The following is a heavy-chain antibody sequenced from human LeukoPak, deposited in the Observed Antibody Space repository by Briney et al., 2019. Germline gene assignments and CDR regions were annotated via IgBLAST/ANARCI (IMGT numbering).Heavy chain of an antibody. CDR3: ARVAGDNSLDY. D-gene: IGHD3-16*01. CDR2: IYYSGST. CDR1: GFTFDDYG. J-gene: IGHJ4*02. V-gene: IGHV4-59*01. Sequence: GSLRLSCAASGFTFDDYGMSWVRQVPGKGLEWIGYIYYSGSTNYNPSLKSRATMSVDTSKNQLSLKLSSVTAADTAVYYCARVAGDNSLDYWGQGTLVTVSS.